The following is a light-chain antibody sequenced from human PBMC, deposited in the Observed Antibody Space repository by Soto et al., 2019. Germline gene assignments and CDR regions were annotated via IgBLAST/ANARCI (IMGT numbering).Light chain of an antibody. CDR2: DAF. CDR3: QHCRWHTVPVT. Sequence: EIVMTQSPATLSVSPGERATLSCRASQSVSSNLAWYQQKPGQAPRLLIYDAFTRATGIPARFSGSGSGTEYTLTISSLQSEDSAVYYCQHCRWHTVPVTFGGGTQVEIK. CDR1: QSVSSN. J-gene: IGKJ4*01. V-gene: IGKV3-15*01.